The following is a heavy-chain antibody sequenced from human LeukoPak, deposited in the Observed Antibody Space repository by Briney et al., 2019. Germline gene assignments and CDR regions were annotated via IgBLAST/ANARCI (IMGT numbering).Heavy chain of an antibody. D-gene: IGHD2-21*01. CDR3: ARGAYPDAFDI. Sequence: SETLSLTCTVSGGSISSSSYYWGWIRQPPGKGLEWIGSICYSGSTYYNPSLKSRVTISVDTSKSQFSLKLSSVTAADTAVYYCARGAYPDAFDIWGQGTMVTVSS. J-gene: IGHJ3*02. V-gene: IGHV4-39*07. CDR2: ICYSGST. CDR1: GGSISSSSYY.